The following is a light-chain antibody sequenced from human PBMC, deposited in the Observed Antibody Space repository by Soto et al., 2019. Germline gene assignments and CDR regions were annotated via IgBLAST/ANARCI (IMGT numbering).Light chain of an antibody. CDR3: QQYGSSPIT. Sequence: IVMTPSPATLSVSPGGSAALSCGASESVSSNQLAWYQQKPGLAPRLLIYDASSRASGIPERLSGSGSGTGFSLTISSLEPEDSAVYYCQQYGSSPITFGQGTRLEIK. J-gene: IGKJ5*01. V-gene: IGKV3D-20*01. CDR1: ESVSSNQ. CDR2: DAS.